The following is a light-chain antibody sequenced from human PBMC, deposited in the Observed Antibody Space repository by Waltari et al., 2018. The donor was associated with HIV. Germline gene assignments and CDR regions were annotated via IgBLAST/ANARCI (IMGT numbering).Light chain of an antibody. Sequence: QPVLTHPPSASATPGQSVTLPCSGTRSTIGSNFVFWSQQFPGTTPKLRMYKKNKRFSGVPDRFSGSKSGTSASLAISGLRSEDEAVYYCAAWDDSLRGHVVFGGGXXLTV. V-gene: IGLV1-47*01. CDR1: RSTIGSNF. CDR3: AAWDDSLRGHVV. J-gene: IGLJ2*01. CDR2: KKN.